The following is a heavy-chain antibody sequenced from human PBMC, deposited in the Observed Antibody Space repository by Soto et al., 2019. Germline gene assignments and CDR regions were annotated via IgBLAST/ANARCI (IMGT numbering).Heavy chain of an antibody. CDR3: ARTYVPGIAGFDP. J-gene: IGHJ5*02. V-gene: IGHV3-74*01. CDR2: MSGDGKTI. D-gene: IGHD2-2*01. CDR1: GFTFSNYF. Sequence: GGSLRLSCAASGFTFSNYFMHWVRQVPGEGLVWVSRMSGDGKTISYADSVKGRFTISRDNDKNTLYLQMNSLRVEDTAVYYCARTYVPGIAGFDPWGQGSLVTVSS.